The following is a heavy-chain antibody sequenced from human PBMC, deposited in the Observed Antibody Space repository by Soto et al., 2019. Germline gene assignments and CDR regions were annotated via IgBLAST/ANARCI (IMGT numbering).Heavy chain of an antibody. V-gene: IGHV4-59*01. CDR3: ATQTGLYYYGLDV. J-gene: IGHJ6*02. Sequence: QVQLEESGPGLVKPSATLSLTCTVSGGSINAFFWRWVRQPPGMGLESIGYIFYSGSTNYNPSLKRRVTISLDTSKTQFSLNLTSVTAADTAVYYCATQTGLYYYGLDVWGQGTMVAVSS. CDR1: GGSINAFF. CDR2: IFYSGST.